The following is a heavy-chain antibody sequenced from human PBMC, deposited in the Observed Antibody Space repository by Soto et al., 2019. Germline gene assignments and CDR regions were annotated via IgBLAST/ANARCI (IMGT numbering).Heavy chain of an antibody. CDR2: INTHNGNT. CDR3: TREVSAPYYYYGMDA. CDR1: GYTFTTYG. J-gene: IGHJ6*02. V-gene: IGHV1-18*01. Sequence: QVQLEQSAPEVKKPGASVKVSCKASGYTFTTYGISWVRQAPGQGLEWLGWINTHNGNTNYAQTLQGRVIMTAVTSTNTANMELRSLRSDDTAIYYCTREVSAPYYYYGMDAWGQGTTVTVSS. D-gene: IGHD3-10*01.